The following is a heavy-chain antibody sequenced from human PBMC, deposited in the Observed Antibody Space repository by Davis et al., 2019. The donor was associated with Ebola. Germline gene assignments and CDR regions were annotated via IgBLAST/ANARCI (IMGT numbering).Heavy chain of an antibody. D-gene: IGHD3-9*01. J-gene: IGHJ4*02. CDR3: ARGGLRYFDWVKASFDY. CDR2: IDYTGRT. V-gene: IGHV4-39*07. CDR1: SGSINTRGYY. Sequence: PSETLSLTCTVSSGSINTRGYYWGWIRQPPGKGLEWIGNIDYTGRTYYNPSLKSPVTISVDTSKNQFSLKLSSVTAADTAVYYCARGGLRYFDWVKASFDYWGQGTLVTVSS.